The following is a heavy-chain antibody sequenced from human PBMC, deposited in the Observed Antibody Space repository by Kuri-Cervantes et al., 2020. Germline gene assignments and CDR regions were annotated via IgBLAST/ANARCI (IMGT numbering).Heavy chain of an antibody. CDR1: GFTFSSYG. V-gene: IGHV3-30*03. J-gene: IGHJ4*02. D-gene: IGHD1-26*01. CDR2: ISFDGSHR. CDR3: ARSGSYYPTIDY. Sequence: GESLKISCAASGFTFSSYGMHWVRQAPGKGLEWVAVISFDGSHRYSADSVKGRFTISRDNSKDTLYLQMNSLRAEDTAVYYCARSGSYYPTIDYWGQGTLVTVSS.